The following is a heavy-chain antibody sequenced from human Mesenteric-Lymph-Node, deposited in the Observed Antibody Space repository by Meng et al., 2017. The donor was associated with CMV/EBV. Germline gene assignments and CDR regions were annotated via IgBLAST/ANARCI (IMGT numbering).Heavy chain of an antibody. CDR1: GFTFDDYA. J-gene: IGHJ4*02. CDR3: ARWSGNCSRTSCRYYFDY. D-gene: IGHD2-2*01. V-gene: IGHV3-9*01. CDR2: ISGSGGST. Sequence: SLKISCAASGFTFDDYAMHWVRQAPGKGLEWVSGISGSGGSTYYADSVKGRFTISRDNAKNTLYLQTNSLRAEDTAVYYCARWSGNCSRTSCRYYFDYWGQGTLVTVSS.